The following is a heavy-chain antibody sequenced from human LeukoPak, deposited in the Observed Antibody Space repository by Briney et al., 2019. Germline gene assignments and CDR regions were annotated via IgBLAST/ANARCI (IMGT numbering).Heavy chain of an antibody. J-gene: IGHJ4*02. CDR3: ARAKRGSYDY. CDR1: GFTFSSYA. V-gene: IGHV3-30*01. Sequence: SGRSLRLSCAASGFTFSSYAMHWVRQAPGKGLEWVAVISYDGSNKYYADSVKGRFTISRDNSKNTLYLQMNSLRAEDTAVYYRARAKRGSYDYWGQGTLVTVSS. D-gene: IGHD1-26*01. CDR2: ISYDGSNK.